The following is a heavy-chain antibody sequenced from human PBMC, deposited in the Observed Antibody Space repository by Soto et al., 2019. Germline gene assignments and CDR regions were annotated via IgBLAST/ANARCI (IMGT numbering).Heavy chain of an antibody. D-gene: IGHD3-10*01. Sequence: EVQLVESGGGLVQPGRSLRLSCAASGFTFDDYAMHWVRQAPGKGLEWVTGISWNSDTIGYADSVKGRFTISRDNAKKSLYLQMNSLRAEDTAFYYCARDVWSRASGPPDSWGQGTLVTVSS. J-gene: IGHJ4*02. CDR2: ISWNSDTI. CDR1: GFTFDDYA. V-gene: IGHV3-9*01. CDR3: ARDVWSRASGPPDS.